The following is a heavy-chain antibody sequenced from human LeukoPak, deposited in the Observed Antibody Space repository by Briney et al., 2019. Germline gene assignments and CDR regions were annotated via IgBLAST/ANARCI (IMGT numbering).Heavy chain of an antibody. J-gene: IGHJ6*03. V-gene: IGHV4-4*09. CDR3: ARRVLDPSPSYYYYMDV. CDR2: IYTSGST. CDR1: GVSISSYY. D-gene: IGHD1-1*01. Sequence: SETLSLTCTVSGVSISSYYWSWIRQPPGKGLEWIGYIYTSGSTNYNPSLKSRVTISVDTSKNQFSLKLSSVTAADTAVYYCARRVLDPSPSYYYYMDVWGKGTTVTVSS.